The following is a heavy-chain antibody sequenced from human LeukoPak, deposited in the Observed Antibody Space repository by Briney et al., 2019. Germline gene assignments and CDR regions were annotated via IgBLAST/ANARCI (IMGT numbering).Heavy chain of an antibody. CDR3: ARDLHYYDSSRYFDY. V-gene: IGHV1-46*01. D-gene: IGHD3-22*01. Sequence: ASVKVSCKASGYTFTSYYMHWVRQAPGQGLEWMGIINPSGGGTSYAQKFQGRVTMTRDMSTSTVYMELSSLRSEDTAVYYCARDLHYYDSSRYFDYWGQGTLVTVSS. CDR1: GYTFTSYY. J-gene: IGHJ4*02. CDR2: INPSGGGT.